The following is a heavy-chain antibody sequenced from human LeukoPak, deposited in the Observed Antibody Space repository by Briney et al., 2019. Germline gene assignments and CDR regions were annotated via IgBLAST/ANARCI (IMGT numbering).Heavy chain of an antibody. J-gene: IGHJ4*02. CDR1: GFTFSSYA. V-gene: IGHV3-23*01. Sequence: PGGSLRLSCAASGFTFSSYAMNWVRQAPGKGLEWVSTISGSGSTKYYADSVKGRFTISRDNPKNTLSLQMNSLRAEDTAVYYCAKDGLLRYYDILTGYDFDYWGQGTLVTVSS. CDR2: ISGSGSTK. D-gene: IGHD3-9*01. CDR3: AKDGLLRYYDILTGYDFDY.